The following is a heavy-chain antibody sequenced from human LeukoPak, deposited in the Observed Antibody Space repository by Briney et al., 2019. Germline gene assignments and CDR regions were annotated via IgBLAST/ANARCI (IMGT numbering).Heavy chain of an antibody. CDR3: ARSKVKLPAAFDY. V-gene: IGHV3-66*01. Sequence: GGSLRLSCAASGFTVSSNYMSWVRQAPGKGLEWVSVIYSGGSTYYADSVKGRFTISRDNSKNTLYLQMNSLRAEDTAVYYCARSKVKLPAAFDYWGQGTLVTVSS. J-gene: IGHJ4*02. D-gene: IGHD2-2*01. CDR2: IYSGGST. CDR1: GFTVSSNY.